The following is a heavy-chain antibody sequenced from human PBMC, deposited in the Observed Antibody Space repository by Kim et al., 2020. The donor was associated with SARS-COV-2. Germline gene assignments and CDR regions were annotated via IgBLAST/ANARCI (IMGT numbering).Heavy chain of an antibody. Sequence: SETLSLTCTVSGASIRSAGYYWNWIRQHPGKGLEWIGYIYYSGDTYYSPSLQSRLTMSVYTSLNQFSLKLHSVTDADTAVYYCARFVIAIDRGYYYYGMDFWGPGTTVTVPS. CDR3: ARFVIAIDRGYYYYGMDF. J-gene: IGHJ6*01. CDR1: GASIRSAGYY. CDR2: IYYSGDT. V-gene: IGHV4-31*03. D-gene: IGHD2-21*01.